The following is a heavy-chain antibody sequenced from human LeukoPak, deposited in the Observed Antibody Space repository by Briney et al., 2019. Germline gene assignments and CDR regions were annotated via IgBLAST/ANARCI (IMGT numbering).Heavy chain of an antibody. Sequence: ASVKVSCKASGYTFTSYDINWVRQATGQGLEWMGWMNPNSGNTGYAQKFQGRVTITRNTSISTAYMELSSLRSEDTAVYYCARGGPIYDKSPAYYYYMDVWGKGTTVTISS. D-gene: IGHD3-22*01. CDR1: GYTFTSYD. CDR3: ARGGPIYDKSPAYYYYMDV. CDR2: MNPNSGNT. J-gene: IGHJ6*03. V-gene: IGHV1-8*03.